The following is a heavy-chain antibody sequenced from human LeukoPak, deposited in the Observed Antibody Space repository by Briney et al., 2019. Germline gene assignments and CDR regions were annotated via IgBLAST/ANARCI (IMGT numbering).Heavy chain of an antibody. CDR1: GGSISSSSYY. J-gene: IGHJ6*02. CDR2: INHSGST. Sequence: SETLSLTCTVSGGSISSSSYYWGWIRQPPGKGLEWIGEINHSGSTNYNPSLKSRVTISVDTSKNQFSLKLSSVTAADTAVYYCTIPYYYYGMDVWGQGTTVTVSS. V-gene: IGHV4-39*07. CDR3: TIPYYYYGMDV.